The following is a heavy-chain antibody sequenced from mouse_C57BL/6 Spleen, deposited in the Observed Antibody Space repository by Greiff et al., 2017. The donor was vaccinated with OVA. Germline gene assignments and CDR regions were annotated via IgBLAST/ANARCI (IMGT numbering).Heavy chain of an antibody. CDR3: ARSYYYGSSTYWYFDV. CDR1: GYTFTDYY. Sequence: VQLQQSGPELVKPGASVKISCKASGYTFTDYYMNWVKQSHGKSLEWIGDINPNNGGTSYNQKFKGKATLTVDKSSSTAYMELRSLTSEDSAVYYCARSYYYGSSTYWYFDVWGTGTTVTVSS. J-gene: IGHJ1*03. CDR2: INPNNGGT. V-gene: IGHV1-26*01. D-gene: IGHD1-1*01.